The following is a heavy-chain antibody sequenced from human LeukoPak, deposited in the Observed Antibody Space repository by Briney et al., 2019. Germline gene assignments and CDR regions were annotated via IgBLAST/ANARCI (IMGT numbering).Heavy chain of an antibody. V-gene: IGHV3-7*01. Sequence: PGGSLRLSCAASGFTFGSYWMTWVRQAPGKGLEWVANIKQDGSEKYYVDSVRGRFTISRDNAKNSLYLQMNSLRAEGTAVYYCARDGFQYSSGWYSGVGYFDYWGQGTLVTVSS. CDR2: IKQDGSEK. D-gene: IGHD6-19*01. J-gene: IGHJ4*02. CDR3: ARDGFQYSSGWYSGVGYFDY. CDR1: GFTFGSYW.